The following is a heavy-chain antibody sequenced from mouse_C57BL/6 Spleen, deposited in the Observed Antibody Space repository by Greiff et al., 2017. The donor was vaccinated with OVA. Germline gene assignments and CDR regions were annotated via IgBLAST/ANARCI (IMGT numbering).Heavy chain of an antibody. Sequence: VKLVESGPGLVQPSQSLSITCTVSGFSLTSYGVHWVRQSPGKGLEWLGVIWSGGSTDYNAAFISRLSISKDNSKSQVFFKMNSLQADDTAIYYCARKGYDYDPNYAMDYWGQGTSVTVSS. CDR3: ARKGYDYDPNYAMDY. CDR1: GFSLTSYG. J-gene: IGHJ4*01. V-gene: IGHV2-2*01. D-gene: IGHD2-4*01. CDR2: IWSGGST.